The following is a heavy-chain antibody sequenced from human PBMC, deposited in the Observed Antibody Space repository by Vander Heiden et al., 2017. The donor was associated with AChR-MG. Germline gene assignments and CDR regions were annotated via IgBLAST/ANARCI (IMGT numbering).Heavy chain of an antibody. Sequence: QVQLQQWGAGLLKPSETLSLTCAVYGGSFSGYYWSWIRQPPGKGLEWIGEINHSGSTNYNPSLKSRVTISVDTSKNQFSLKLSSVTAADTAVYYCARERWFRERKTNMDVWGKGTTVTVSS. CDR2: INHSGST. D-gene: IGHD3-10*01. J-gene: IGHJ6*03. CDR1: GGSFSGYY. V-gene: IGHV4-34*01. CDR3: ARERWFRERKTNMDV.